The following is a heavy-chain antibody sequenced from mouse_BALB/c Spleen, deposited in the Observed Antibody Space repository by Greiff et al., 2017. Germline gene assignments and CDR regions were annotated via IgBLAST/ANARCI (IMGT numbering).Heavy chain of an antibody. V-gene: IGHV5-6-3*01. CDR2: INSNGGST. CDR1: GFTFSSYG. Sequence: EVQLVESGGGLVQPGGSLKLSCAASGFTFSSYGMSWVRQTPDKRLELVATINSNGGSTYYPDSVKGRFTISRDNAKNTLYLQMSSLKSEDTAMYYCAREGGYDRGAMDYWGQGTSVTVSS. D-gene: IGHD2-2*01. CDR3: AREGGYDRGAMDY. J-gene: IGHJ4*01.